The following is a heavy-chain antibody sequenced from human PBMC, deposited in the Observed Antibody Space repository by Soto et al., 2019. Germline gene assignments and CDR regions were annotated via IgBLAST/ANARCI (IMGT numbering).Heavy chain of an antibody. V-gene: IGHV3-30*18. D-gene: IGHD3-16*01. CDR3: AKLRTGDDAFDI. CDR2: ISYDGSNK. J-gene: IGHJ3*02. Sequence: GGSLRLSCAASGFTFSSYGMYWVRQAPGKGLEWVAVISYDGSNKYYADSVKGRFTISRDNSKNTLYLQMNSLRAEDTAVYYCAKLRTGDDAFDIWGQGTMVTVSS. CDR1: GFTFSSYG.